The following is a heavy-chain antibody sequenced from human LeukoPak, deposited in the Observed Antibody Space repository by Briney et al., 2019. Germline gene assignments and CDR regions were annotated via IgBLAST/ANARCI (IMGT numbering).Heavy chain of an antibody. CDR3: ARLPDKLSY. V-gene: IGHV4-59*08. CDR1: GGSLSTYY. Sequence: SETLSLTCTVSGGSLSTYYWSWIRQPPGKGLEWIGYIYYGGSTNYNPSLKSRVTISVDTSKNQFSLKLSSVTAADTAVYYCARLPDKLSYWGQGTLVTVSS. J-gene: IGHJ4*02. D-gene: IGHD3-9*01. CDR2: IYYGGST.